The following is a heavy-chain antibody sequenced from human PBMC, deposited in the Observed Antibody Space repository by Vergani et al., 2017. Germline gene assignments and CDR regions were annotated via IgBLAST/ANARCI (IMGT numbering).Heavy chain of an antibody. Sequence: QVQLVQSGAEVKKPGSSVKVSCKASGGTFSSYAISWVRQAPGQGLEWMGGIIPIFGTANYAQKFQGRFTITADESTSTAYMELSSRRSEETAVYYCARNYYGSGSYYNYYYYYMDVWGKGTTVTVSS. CDR3: ARNYYGSGSYYNYYYYYMDV. V-gene: IGHV1-69*12. CDR2: IIPIFGTA. D-gene: IGHD3-10*01. CDR1: GGTFSSYA. J-gene: IGHJ6*03.